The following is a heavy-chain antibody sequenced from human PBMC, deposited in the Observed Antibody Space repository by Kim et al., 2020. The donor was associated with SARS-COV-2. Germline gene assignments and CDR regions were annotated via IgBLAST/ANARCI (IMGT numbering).Heavy chain of an antibody. CDR2: INTNTGNP. CDR1: GYTFTSYA. Sequence: ASVKVSCKASGYTFTSYAMNWVRQAPGQGLEWMGWINTNTGNPTYAQGFTGRFVFSLDTSVSTAYLQISSLKAEDTAVYYCADSSSSLVGSYYYYGMDVWAKGPRSPSP. D-gene: IGHD6-6*01. V-gene: IGHV7-4-1*02. J-gene: IGHJ6*02. CDR3: ADSSSSLVGSYYYYGMDV.